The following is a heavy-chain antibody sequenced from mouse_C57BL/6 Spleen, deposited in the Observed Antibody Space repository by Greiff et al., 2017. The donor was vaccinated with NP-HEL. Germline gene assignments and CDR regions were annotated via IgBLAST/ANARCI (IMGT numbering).Heavy chain of an antibody. V-gene: IGHV5-6*02. Sequence: DVMLVESGGDLVKPGGSLKLSCAASGFTFSSYGMSWVRQTPDKRLEWVATISSGGSYTYYPDSVKGRFTIARDNAKNTLYLQMSSLKSEDTAMYSCARHDGYYVDYWGQGTTLTVSS. CDR1: GFTFSSYG. J-gene: IGHJ2*01. D-gene: IGHD2-3*01. CDR2: ISSGGSYT. CDR3: ARHDGYYVDY.